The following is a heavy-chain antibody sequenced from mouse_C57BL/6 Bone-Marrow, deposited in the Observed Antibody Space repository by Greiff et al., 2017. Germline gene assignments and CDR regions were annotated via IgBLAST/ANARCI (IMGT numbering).Heavy chain of an antibody. Sequence: VQLQQPGAELVMPGASVKLSCKASGYTFTSYWMHWVKQRPGQGLEWIGYIYIGNGYTEYNEKFKGKATLTSDTSSSTAYMQLSSLTSDDSAIYFCARGEVCDSLYAMDYWGQGTSVTVSS. D-gene: IGHD2-4*01. CDR2: IYIGNGYT. CDR1: GYTFTSYW. CDR3: ARGEVCDSLYAMDY. J-gene: IGHJ4*01. V-gene: IGHV1-58*01.